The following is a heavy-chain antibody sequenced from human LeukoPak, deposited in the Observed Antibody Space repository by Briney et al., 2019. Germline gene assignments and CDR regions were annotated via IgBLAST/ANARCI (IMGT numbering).Heavy chain of an antibody. Sequence: AGSLRLSCSASGFTFSDYYLSWIRQAPGKGLEGGLYISSSSSYTNYADSVKGRFTIYRDNAKNSLYLQMNSLRAEDTAVYYCARDFPTIDSCGQRDYWGQGTLVTVSS. D-gene: IGHD3-22*01. CDR2: ISSSSSYT. CDR1: GFTFSDYY. J-gene: IGHJ4*02. V-gene: IGHV3-11*05. CDR3: ARDFPTIDSCGQRDY.